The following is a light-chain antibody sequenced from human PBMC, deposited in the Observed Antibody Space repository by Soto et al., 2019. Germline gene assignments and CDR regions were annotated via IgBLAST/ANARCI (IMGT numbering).Light chain of an antibody. Sequence: DIQMTQSPSSLSASVGDRVTITCRASQSVSNYLNWFQQKPGKGPRLLIYAASTLQSGVPSRISGSGSGTDFTLTISSLQPEDFATYYCQQTLRTPLSFGPGTKVDI. J-gene: IGKJ3*01. CDR2: AAS. CDR1: QSVSNY. V-gene: IGKV1-39*01. CDR3: QQTLRTPLS.